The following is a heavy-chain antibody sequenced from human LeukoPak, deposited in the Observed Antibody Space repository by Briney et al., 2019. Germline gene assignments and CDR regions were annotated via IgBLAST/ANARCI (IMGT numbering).Heavy chain of an antibody. CDR2: ISSSSSYI. J-gene: IGHJ6*02. CDR1: GFTFSSYS. CDR3: ATIPTGGLVRVGVIDV. D-gene: IGHD2-21*01. Sequence: GGSLRLSCAASGFTFSSYSMNWVRQAPGKGLEWVSSISSSSSYIYYADSVKGRFTISRDNAKNSVYLQMDSLKDEDTAVYYCATIPTGGLVRVGVIDVWGQGTTVTVSS. V-gene: IGHV3-21*01.